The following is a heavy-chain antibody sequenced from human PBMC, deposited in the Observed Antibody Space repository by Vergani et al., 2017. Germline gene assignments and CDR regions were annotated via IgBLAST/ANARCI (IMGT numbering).Heavy chain of an antibody. CDR1: GYTFTSYY. D-gene: IGHD3-22*01. CDR3: TRWLYYDSIAYWAY. Sequence: QVQLVQSGAAVKKPGASVKVSCKASGYTFTSYYMHWVRQAPGQGLEWMGIIKPSGGSTSYAQKFQDRVTMTMDTSTSTVYTELSSLRCEETALYSCTRWLYYDSIAYWAYWGQGTLVTVSS. CDR2: IKPSGGST. V-gene: IGHV1-46*03. J-gene: IGHJ4*02.